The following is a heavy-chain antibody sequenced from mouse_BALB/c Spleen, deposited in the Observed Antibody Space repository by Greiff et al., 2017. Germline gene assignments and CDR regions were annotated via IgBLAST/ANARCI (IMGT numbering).Heavy chain of an antibody. J-gene: IGHJ3*01. CDR1: GFTFNTNA. CDR2: IRSKSNNYAT. Sequence: EVQLVETGGGLVQPKGSLKLSCAASGFTFNTNAMNWVRQAPGKGLEWVARIRSKSNNYATYYADSVKDRFTISRDDSQSMLYLQMNNLKTEDTAMYYCGDGNFAYWGQGTLVTVSA. D-gene: IGHD2-1*01. V-gene: IGHV10S3*01. CDR3: GDGNFAY.